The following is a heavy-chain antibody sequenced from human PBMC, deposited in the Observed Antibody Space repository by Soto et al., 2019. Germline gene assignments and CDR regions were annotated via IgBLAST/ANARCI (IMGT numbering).Heavy chain of an antibody. CDR2: ISSSSSYI. Sequence: PGGSLRLSCAASGFTFSSYSMNWVRQAPGKGLEWVSSISSSSSYIYYADSVKGRFTISRDNAKNSLYLQMNSLRAEDTAVYYCATWGRYGDYPVGGWDYWGQGTLVTVSS. CDR3: ATWGRYGDYPVGGWDY. D-gene: IGHD4-17*01. V-gene: IGHV3-21*01. J-gene: IGHJ4*02. CDR1: GFTFSSYS.